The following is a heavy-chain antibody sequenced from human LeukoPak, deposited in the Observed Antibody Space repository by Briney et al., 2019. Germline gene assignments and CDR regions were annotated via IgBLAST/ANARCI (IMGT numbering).Heavy chain of an antibody. J-gene: IGHJ5*02. V-gene: IGHV4-30-4*01. D-gene: IGHD1-20*01. CDR1: GGSISSGDDY. CDR3: AREVTGNWFDP. Sequence: PSQTLSLTCTVSGGSISSGDDYWSWIRQPPGKGLEWIGYISYSGSTNYNPSLKSRVTISVDTSKNQFSLKLSSVTAADTAVYYCAREVTGNWFDPWGQGTLVTVSS. CDR2: ISYSGST.